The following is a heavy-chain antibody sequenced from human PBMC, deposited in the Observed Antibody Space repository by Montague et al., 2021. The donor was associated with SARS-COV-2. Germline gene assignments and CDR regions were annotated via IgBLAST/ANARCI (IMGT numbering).Heavy chain of an antibody. CDR3: ARTRENYNILTGYPYYFDY. V-gene: IGHV4-59*01. CDR1: GGSISRYY. J-gene: IGHJ4*02. D-gene: IGHD3-9*01. Sequence: SETLSLTCTVSGGSISRYYCNWIWQPPGKGLEWNAYIYYSGSTNYNSSLKSRVTISVDTSKYQYYLNLSSVTAADTAVYYCARTRENYNILTGYPYYFDYWGQGTLVTVSS. CDR2: IYYSGST.